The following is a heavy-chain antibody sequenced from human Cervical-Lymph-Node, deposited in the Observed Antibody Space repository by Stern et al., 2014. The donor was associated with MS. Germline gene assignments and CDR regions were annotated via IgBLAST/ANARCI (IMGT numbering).Heavy chain of an antibody. CDR3: GRGQQSFDP. V-gene: IGHV1-3*04. D-gene: IGHD6-13*01. CDR1: GYTFTSYA. J-gene: IGHJ5*02. CDR2: INTANGDT. Sequence: QEQLVQSGAEVKKPGASVKVSCKASGYTFTSYAIHWVRQAPGQRLEWMGRINTANGDTYYSEKFQGRVTFTRDTSANTAYMELFSLTSEDTTVYYCGRGQQSFDPWGQGTLVTVSA.